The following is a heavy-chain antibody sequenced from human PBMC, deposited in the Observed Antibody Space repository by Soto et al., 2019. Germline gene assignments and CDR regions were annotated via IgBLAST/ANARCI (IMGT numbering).Heavy chain of an antibody. J-gene: IGHJ4*02. CDR1: GVSISSPHHN. D-gene: IGHD1-1*01. V-gene: IGHV4-30-4*01. Sequence: QVQLQESGPGLVEPSQTLSLTCTVSGVSISSPHHNWSWIRQYPGKGLEWIGFIHYSGTTYYNPSFRGALATSVTTFRTDFPRRLISVTAENPGEYYWTPGGDASKTDYWGQGTLFTVPP. CDR2: IHYSGTT. CDR3: TPGGDASKTDY.